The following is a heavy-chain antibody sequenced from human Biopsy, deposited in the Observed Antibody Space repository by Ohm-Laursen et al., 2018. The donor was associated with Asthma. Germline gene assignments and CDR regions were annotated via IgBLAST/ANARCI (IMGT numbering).Heavy chain of an antibody. CDR3: ARMITMIQAANYYSYAMDV. CDR1: GDSINSGGYS. J-gene: IGHJ6*02. V-gene: IGHV4-30-2*01. Sequence: TLSLTCTVSGDSINSGGYSWDWIRQPPGKGLGGVAHLFYSGTTHYNPSLKSRVTISVDRSKRQFSLKVNSVTAADTAVYYCARMITMIQAANYYSYAMDVWGQGTTVTVSS. D-gene: IGHD3-22*01. CDR2: LFYSGTT.